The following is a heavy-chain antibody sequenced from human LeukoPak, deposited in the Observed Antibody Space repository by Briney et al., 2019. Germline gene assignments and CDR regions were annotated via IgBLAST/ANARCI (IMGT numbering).Heavy chain of an antibody. Sequence: GGSLRLSCVASGFTFSSYAMSWVRQAPGKGLEWVSAISGSGGSTYYADSGKGRFTISRDNSKNTLYLQMNSLRAEDTVVYYCAKSTDSSGWYHDAFDIWGQGTMVTVSS. CDR1: GFTFSSYA. CDR2: ISGSGGST. V-gene: IGHV3-23*01. J-gene: IGHJ3*02. CDR3: AKSTDSSGWYHDAFDI. D-gene: IGHD6-19*01.